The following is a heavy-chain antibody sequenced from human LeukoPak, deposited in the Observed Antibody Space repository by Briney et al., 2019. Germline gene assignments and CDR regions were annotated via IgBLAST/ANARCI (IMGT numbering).Heavy chain of an antibody. Sequence: GGSLKISCKGSGYSFASQWIGWVRQMPGKGLEWMGIIYPGDSDTRYSLSFQGQVIISADKSINTAYLQWSSLKASDTAMYYCARRDGSIKGVDMWGQGTMVTVSS. CDR3: ARRDGSIKGVDM. J-gene: IGHJ3*02. CDR2: IYPGDSDT. D-gene: IGHD1-26*01. V-gene: IGHV5-51*01. CDR1: GYSFASQW.